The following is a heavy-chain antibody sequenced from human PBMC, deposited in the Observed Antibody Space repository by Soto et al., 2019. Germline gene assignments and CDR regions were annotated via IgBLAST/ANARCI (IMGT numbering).Heavy chain of an antibody. CDR3: AKRAVAGSSYYYYYMDV. Sequence: GGSLRLSCAASGFTFSSYAMSWVRQAPGKGLEWVSAISGGGGSTYYAGPVKGRFTISRDNSKNTLYLQMNSLRAEDTAVYYCAKRAVAGSSYYYYYMDVWGKGTTVTVSS. D-gene: IGHD6-19*01. V-gene: IGHV3-23*01. CDR2: ISGGGGST. J-gene: IGHJ6*03. CDR1: GFTFSSYA.